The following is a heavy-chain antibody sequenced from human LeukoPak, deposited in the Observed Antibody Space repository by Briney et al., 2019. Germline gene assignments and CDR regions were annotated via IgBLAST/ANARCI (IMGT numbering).Heavy chain of an antibody. CDR3: AKVPHLYYGSGSYQLDY. D-gene: IGHD3-10*01. J-gene: IGHJ4*02. CDR2: ISGSGRDT. V-gene: IGHV3-23*01. CDR1: GFTFSSYA. Sequence: PGGSLRLSCAASGFTFSSYAMSWVRQAPGKGLEWVSFISGSGRDTNYADSVKGRFTISRDNSKKALYLQMNSLRADDTAVYYCAKVPHLYYGSGSYQLDYWGQGTLVTVSS.